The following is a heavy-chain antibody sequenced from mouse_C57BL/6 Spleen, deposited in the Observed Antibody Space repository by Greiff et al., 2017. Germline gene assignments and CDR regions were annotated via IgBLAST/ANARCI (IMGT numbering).Heavy chain of an antibody. J-gene: IGHJ2*01. CDR2: IYPGDGDT. Sequence: QVQLKESGAELVKPGASVKISCKASGYAFSSYWMNWVKQRPGKGLEWIGQIYPGDGDTNYNGKFKGKATLTADKSSSTAYMQLSSLTSEDSAVYFCARYDYGSSLAYWGQGTTLTVSS. CDR1: GYAFSSYW. CDR3: ARYDYGSSLAY. D-gene: IGHD1-1*01. V-gene: IGHV1-80*01.